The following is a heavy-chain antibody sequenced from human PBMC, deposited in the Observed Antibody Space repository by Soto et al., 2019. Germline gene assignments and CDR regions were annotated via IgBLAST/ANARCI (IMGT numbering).Heavy chain of an antibody. CDR1: RFSVTNNKY. D-gene: IGHD2-15*01. V-gene: IGHV4-4*02. CDR3: ARDSRYCTDVGCSIMRDAFDV. CDR2: IYHSGAT. Sequence: QAQLQESGPGLVRPSGTLSLTCTVSRFSVTNNKYWNWVRQSPGKALEWIGEIYHSGATYYNPALSGRASISLYTSKNHISLNLTSVTAADTAVYYCARDSRYCTDVGCSIMRDAFDVWGQGTLVTVSS. J-gene: IGHJ3*01.